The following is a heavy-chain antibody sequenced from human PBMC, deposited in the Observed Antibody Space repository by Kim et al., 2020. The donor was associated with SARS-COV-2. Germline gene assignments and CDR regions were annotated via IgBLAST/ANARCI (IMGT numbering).Heavy chain of an antibody. D-gene: IGHD3-22*01. CDR3: ARQKYYYDSSGYYFPYAFDI. J-gene: IGHJ3*02. Sequence: RVTISVNTSKNQFSLKLSSVTAADTAVYYCARQKYYYDSSGYYFPYAFDIWGQGTMVTVSS. V-gene: IGHV4-39*01.